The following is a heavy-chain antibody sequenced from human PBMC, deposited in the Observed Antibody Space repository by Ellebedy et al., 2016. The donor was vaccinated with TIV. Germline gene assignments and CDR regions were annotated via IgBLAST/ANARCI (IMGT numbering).Heavy chain of an antibody. D-gene: IGHD2-15*01. V-gene: IGHV5-10-1*01. CDR2: IDPSDSYT. CDR1: GYTFTTYW. CDR3: ARHDGNCSGGRCYSEGFFDY. Sequence: GESLKISCKGSGYTFTTYWSSWVRQMPGKGLEWRGRIDPSDSYTTYSPSFQGHVTISADKSISTAYLQWSSLKASDTAIYYCARHDGNCSGGRCYSEGFFDYWGQGTLVTVSS. J-gene: IGHJ4*02.